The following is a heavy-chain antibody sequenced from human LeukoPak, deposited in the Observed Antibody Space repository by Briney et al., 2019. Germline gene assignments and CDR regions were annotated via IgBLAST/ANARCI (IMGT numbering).Heavy chain of an antibody. CDR1: GGSISSSSYY. J-gene: IGHJ4*02. V-gene: IGHV4-39*01. Sequence: PSETLSLTCTVSGGSISSSSYYWGWIRQPPGKGLEWIGSIYYSGSTYYNPSLKSRVTISADTSKNQFSLRLSSVTAADTAVYYCARQGGYNYALDYWGQGTLVTVSS. CDR2: IYYSGST. CDR3: ARQGGYNYALDY. D-gene: IGHD5-24*01.